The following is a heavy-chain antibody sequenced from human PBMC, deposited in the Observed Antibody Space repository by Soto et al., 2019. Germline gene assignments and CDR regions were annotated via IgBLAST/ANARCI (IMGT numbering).Heavy chain of an antibody. V-gene: IGHV3-48*01. CDR2: ISSSSSTM. Sequence: GGSLRLSCVASGFTFSSYGMNWVRQAPGKGLEWVSYISSSSSTMSYADSVKGRLTISRDNARNSLYLQMNSLRAEDTAVYYCVVRHSSAYYVYWGQGTLVTVSS. J-gene: IGHJ4*02. D-gene: IGHD3-22*01. CDR3: VVRHSSAYYVY. CDR1: GFTFSSYG.